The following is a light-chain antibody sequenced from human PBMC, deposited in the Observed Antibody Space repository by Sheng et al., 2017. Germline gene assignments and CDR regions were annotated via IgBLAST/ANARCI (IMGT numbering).Light chain of an antibody. J-gene: IGKJ4*01. CDR1: QSVSSS. Sequence: EIVLTQSPGTLSLSPGERATLSCRASQSVSSSLAWYQQKPGQAPRLLIYGASTRATGIPDRFSGSGSGTDFTLTISRVEPEDFAVYYCHQYSSSPPTFGGGTKVEIK. V-gene: IGKV3-20*01. CDR3: HQYSSSPPT. CDR2: GAS.